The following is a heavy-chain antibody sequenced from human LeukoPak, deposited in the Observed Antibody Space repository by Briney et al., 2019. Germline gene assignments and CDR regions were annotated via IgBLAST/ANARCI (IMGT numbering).Heavy chain of an antibody. CDR3: ARDRYNFLYDFWSGYPFDY. CDR2: IYINGIT. D-gene: IGHD3-3*01. Sequence: PSETLSLTCSVSADSITNYYWNWIRHPAGKGLEWIGRIYINGITNYNPSLKSRVTMSVDTSKNHFSLNLSSVTAADTAVYYCARDRYNFLYDFWSGYPFDYWGQGTLVTVSS. J-gene: IGHJ4*02. V-gene: IGHV4-4*07. CDR1: ADSITNYY.